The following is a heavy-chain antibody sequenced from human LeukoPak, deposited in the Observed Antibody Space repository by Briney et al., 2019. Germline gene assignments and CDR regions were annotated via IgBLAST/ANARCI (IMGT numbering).Heavy chain of an antibody. CDR3: ARDYEREMAKTTFDY. CDR2: INPSGGST. D-gene: IGHD5-24*01. CDR1: GYTFTSYY. J-gene: IGHJ4*02. V-gene: IGHV1-46*01. Sequence: SVKVSCKASGYTFTSYYMHWVRQAPGEGRDGIGIINPSGGSTSYAQKFQGRVTMTRDMSTSTVYMELSRLRSEDTAVYYCARDYEREMAKTTFDYWGQGTLVTVSS.